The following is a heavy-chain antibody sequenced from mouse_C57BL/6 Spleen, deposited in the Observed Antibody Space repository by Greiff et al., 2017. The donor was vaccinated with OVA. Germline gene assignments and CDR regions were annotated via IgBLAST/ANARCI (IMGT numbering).Heavy chain of an antibody. CDR3: ASGDYDYDGGFAY. Sequence: VKLMESGPGLVAPSQSLSITCTVSGFSLTSYGVDWVRQSPGKGLEWLGVIWGVGSTNYNSALKSRLSISKDNSKSQVFLKMNSLQTDDTAMYYCASGDYDYDGGFAYWGQGTLVTVSA. D-gene: IGHD2-4*01. CDR2: IWGVGST. V-gene: IGHV2-6*01. J-gene: IGHJ3*01. CDR1: GFSLTSYG.